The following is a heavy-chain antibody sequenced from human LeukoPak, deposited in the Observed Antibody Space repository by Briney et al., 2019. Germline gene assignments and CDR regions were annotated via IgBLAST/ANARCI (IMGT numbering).Heavy chain of an antibody. V-gene: IGHV3-30-3*01. D-gene: IGHD1-14*01. CDR1: GFTFSSYA. J-gene: IGHJ4*02. Sequence: GGSLGLSCAASGFTFSSYAMHWVRQAPGKGLEWVAVISYDGSNKYYADSVKGRFTISRDNAKNTLYLQMNSLRGEDTAVYYCARGASNRFDYWGQGTLVTVSS. CDR3: ARGASNRFDY. CDR2: ISYDGSNK.